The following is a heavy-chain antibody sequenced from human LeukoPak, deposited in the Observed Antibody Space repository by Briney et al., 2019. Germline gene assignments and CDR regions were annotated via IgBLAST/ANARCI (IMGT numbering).Heavy chain of an antibody. V-gene: IGHV4-59*01. J-gene: IGHJ3*02. CDR2: IYYSGST. CDR1: GGSISSYY. CDR3: ARDSLGGGYWAFDI. D-gene: IGHD3-22*01. Sequence: SETLSLTCTVSGGSISSYYWSWIRQPPGKGLEWIGYIYYSGSTNYNPSLKSRVTISVDTSKNQFSLKLSSVTAADTAVYYCARDSLGGGYWAFDIWGQGTMVTVSS.